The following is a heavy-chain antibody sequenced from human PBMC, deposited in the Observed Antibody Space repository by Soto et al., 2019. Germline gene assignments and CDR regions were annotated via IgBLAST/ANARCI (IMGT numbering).Heavy chain of an antibody. D-gene: IGHD4-17*01. V-gene: IGHV1-24*01. CDR1: GYTLTELS. Sequence: ASVKVSCKVSGYTLTELSMHWVRQAPGKVLEWMGVFDPEDGETIYAQKFQDRVTITEDTSKDTAYMELSSLRSEDTALYYCASSRGDTLTVYGMAVGGQGTTVNVSS. J-gene: IGHJ6*02. CDR2: FDPEDGET. CDR3: ASSRGDTLTVYGMAV.